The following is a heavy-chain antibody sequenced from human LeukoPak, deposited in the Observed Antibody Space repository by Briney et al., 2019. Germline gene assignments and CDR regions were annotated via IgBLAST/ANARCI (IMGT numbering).Heavy chain of an antibody. CDR3: ARDRRYDFWSGYYNYKYYYYGMDV. Sequence: GASVKVSCKASGYTFTSYGISWVRQAPGQGLEWMGWISTYNGNTNYAHKFQGRVTLTTDTSTSTASMELRSLRSDDTAVYYCARDRRYDFWSGYYNYKYYYYGMDVWGQGTTVTVSS. CDR2: ISTYNGNT. V-gene: IGHV1-18*01. D-gene: IGHD3-3*01. J-gene: IGHJ6*02. CDR1: GYTFTSYG.